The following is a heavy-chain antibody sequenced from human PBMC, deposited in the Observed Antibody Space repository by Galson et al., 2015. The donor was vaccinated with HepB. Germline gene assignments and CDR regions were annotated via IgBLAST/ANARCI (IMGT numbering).Heavy chain of an antibody. CDR1: GFTFSSYS. CDR3: ARGRDGYNGADDAFDI. Sequence: SLRLSCAASGFTFSSYSMNWVRQAPGKGLEWVAVISYDGSNKYYADSVKGRFTISRDNSKNSLYLQMNSLRAEDTAVYYCARGRDGYNGADDAFDIWGQGTMVTVSS. CDR2: ISYDGSNK. J-gene: IGHJ3*02. V-gene: IGHV3-30*03. D-gene: IGHD5-24*01.